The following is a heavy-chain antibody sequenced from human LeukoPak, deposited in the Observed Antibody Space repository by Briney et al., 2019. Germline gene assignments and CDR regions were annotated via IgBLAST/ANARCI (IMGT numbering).Heavy chain of an antibody. CDR1: GFTFNTYA. D-gene: IGHD6-19*01. J-gene: IGHJ4*02. CDR3: AKTTVGYSSGRYPGWPADC. V-gene: IGHV3-23*01. Sequence: PGGSLRLSCAASGFTFNTYAIYWVRQAPGKGLEWVSGICGSGGCTYYADSVKGRFTISRDNSKTTVYLQMNSLTADDTAVYYCAKTTVGYSSGRYPGWPADCWGQGTLVTVSP. CDR2: ICGSGGCT.